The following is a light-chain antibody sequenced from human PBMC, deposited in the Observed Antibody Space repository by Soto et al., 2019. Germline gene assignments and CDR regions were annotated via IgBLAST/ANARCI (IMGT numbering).Light chain of an antibody. CDR2: KTS. CDR1: QSIGVW. V-gene: IGKV1-5*03. CDR3: QQYINYFRT. J-gene: IGKJ1*01. Sequence: DIQMTQSPSSVSAPVGDRVTITCRASQSIGVWLAWYQQKPGTAPKLLIYKTSTLDSGVPLRFSGSGSGTEFTLTISSLQPDDFATYYCQQYINYFRTFGQGTKVEIK.